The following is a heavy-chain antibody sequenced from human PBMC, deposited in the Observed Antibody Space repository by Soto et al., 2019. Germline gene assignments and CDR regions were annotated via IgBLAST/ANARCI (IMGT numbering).Heavy chain of an antibody. Sequence: QVHLVQSGAEVKSPGSAVKVSCKVSGAGDTFSNYGLNWMRQAPGQGLQWMGGTIPAFGTANYAQKFQGRVTITADTSTSPAYIELSSLRSDATAVYYCWRHDKTALPPLDSWGQGTLGSVSS. D-gene: IGHD1-1*01. CDR3: WRHDKTALPPLDS. CDR2: TIPAFGTA. V-gene: IGHV1-69*06. CDR1: GAGDTFSNYG. J-gene: IGHJ4*02.